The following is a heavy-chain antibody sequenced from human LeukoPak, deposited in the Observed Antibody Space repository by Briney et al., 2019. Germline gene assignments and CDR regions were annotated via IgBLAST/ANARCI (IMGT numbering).Heavy chain of an antibody. Sequence: GALRLSCAASGFTLSSYAMSWVRRAPGKGLEWVSATSSSDAGKYYADSVRGRFTISRDNSRNTMYLQMNSLRAEDAAVYYCAKAPVTSCRGAFCYPFDSWGQGTVVTASS. CDR2: TSSSDAGK. J-gene: IGHJ4*02. D-gene: IGHD2-15*01. CDR3: AKAPVTSCRGAFCYPFDS. CDR1: GFTLSSYA. V-gene: IGHV3-23*01.